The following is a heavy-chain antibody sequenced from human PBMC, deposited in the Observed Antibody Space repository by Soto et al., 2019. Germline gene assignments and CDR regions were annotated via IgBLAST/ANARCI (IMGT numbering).Heavy chain of an antibody. D-gene: IGHD5-18*01. Sequence: ASVKVSCKASGYTFTSYDINWVRQATGQGLEWMGWMNPNSGNTGYAQKFQGRVTMTRNTSISTAYMELSSLRSEDTAVYYCARAMDSYEFTTVDYWGQGTLVTVSS. J-gene: IGHJ4*02. V-gene: IGHV1-8*01. CDR2: MNPNSGNT. CDR3: ARAMDSYEFTTVDY. CDR1: GYTFTSYD.